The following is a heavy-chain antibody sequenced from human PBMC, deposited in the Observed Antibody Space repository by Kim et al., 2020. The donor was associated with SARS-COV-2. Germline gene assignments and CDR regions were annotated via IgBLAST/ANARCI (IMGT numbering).Heavy chain of an antibody. Sequence: RVTISVDTSKNQFSLKLSSVTAADTAVYYCARVPDIVVVPAAPYYYYGMDVWGQGTTVTVSS. CDR3: ARVPDIVVVPAAPYYYYGMDV. J-gene: IGHJ6*02. D-gene: IGHD2-2*01. V-gene: IGHV4-59*01.